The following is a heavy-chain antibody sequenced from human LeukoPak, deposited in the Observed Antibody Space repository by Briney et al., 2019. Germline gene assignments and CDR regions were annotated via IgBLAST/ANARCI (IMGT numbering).Heavy chain of an antibody. D-gene: IGHD1-26*01. J-gene: IGHJ3*02. Sequence: QVQLQESGPGLVKPSQTLSLTCTVSGGSISSGSYYWSWIRQPAGRGLEWIGRIYTSGSTNYNPSLKSRVTISVDTSKNQFSLKLSSVTAADTAVYYCASFQWEQDAFDIWGQGTMVTVSS. CDR1: GGSISSGSYY. CDR2: IYTSGST. V-gene: IGHV4-61*02. CDR3: ASFQWEQDAFDI.